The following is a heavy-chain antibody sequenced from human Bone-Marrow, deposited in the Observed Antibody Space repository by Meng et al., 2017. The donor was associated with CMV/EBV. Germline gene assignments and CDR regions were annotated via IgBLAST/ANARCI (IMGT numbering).Heavy chain of an antibody. CDR2: ISYDGDHK. D-gene: IGHD3-10*01. Sequence: GESLKISCAASGFTFSSYAMYWVRQAPGKGLEWLTFISYDGDHKYYADSVKGRFTISRDNSKNTLYLQMNSLRAEDTAVYYCASTGTMVRGVIFAFDIWGQGTMVTVS. CDR1: GFTFSSYA. J-gene: IGHJ3*02. CDR3: ASTGTMVRGVIFAFDI. V-gene: IGHV3-30-3*01.